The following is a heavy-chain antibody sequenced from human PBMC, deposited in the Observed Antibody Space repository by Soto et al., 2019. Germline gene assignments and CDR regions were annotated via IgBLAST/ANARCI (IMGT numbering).Heavy chain of an antibody. Sequence: SLRLSCAASGFTFSSYAMHWVRQAPGKGLEWVAVISYDGSNKYYADSVKGRFTISRDNSKNTLYLQMNSLRAEDTAVYYCARDAWFGGSYYVDYWGQGTLVTVSS. J-gene: IGHJ4*02. D-gene: IGHD3-10*01. V-gene: IGHV3-30-3*01. CDR2: ISYDGSNK. CDR1: GFTFSSYA. CDR3: ARDAWFGGSYYVDY.